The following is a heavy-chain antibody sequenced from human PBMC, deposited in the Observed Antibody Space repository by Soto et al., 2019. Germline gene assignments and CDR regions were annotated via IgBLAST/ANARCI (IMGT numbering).Heavy chain of an antibody. CDR1: GFTFDDYA. Sequence: QLGGSLRLSCAASGFTFDDYAMHWVRQAPGKGLEWVSGISWNSGSIGYADSVKGRFTISRDNAKNSLYLQMNSLRAEDTALYYCAKMETSQPRSKQLVGYYGMDVWGQGTTVTVSS. V-gene: IGHV3-9*01. J-gene: IGHJ6*02. CDR2: ISWNSGSI. D-gene: IGHD6-13*01. CDR3: AKMETSQPRSKQLVGYYGMDV.